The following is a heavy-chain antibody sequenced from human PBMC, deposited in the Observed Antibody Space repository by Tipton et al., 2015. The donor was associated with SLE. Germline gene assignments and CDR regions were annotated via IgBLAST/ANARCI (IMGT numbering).Heavy chain of an antibody. CDR2: ICWNSDTI. J-gene: IGHJ4*02. D-gene: IGHD2-2*01. Sequence: SLRLSCAASGFTFGDYAIHWVLQAPGKGPEWVSGICWNSDTIAYADAVKGRFTISRDNARNTRYLQMNSLRAEDSALYFCARAIAPCSSRISDSWGQGTLVSVSS. V-gene: IGHV3-9*01. CDR3: ARAIAPCSSRISDS. CDR1: GFTFGDYA.